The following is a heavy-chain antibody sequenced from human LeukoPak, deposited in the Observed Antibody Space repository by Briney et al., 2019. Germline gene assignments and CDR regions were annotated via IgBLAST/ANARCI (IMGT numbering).Heavy chain of an antibody. Sequence: SETLSLTCTVSGGSITSYYWNWIRPPPGKGLEWVGYISASGNTNYNPSPKSRVTISIDTSKNQFSLKLTSVTAADTAIYYCARSKGSGNYFDYWGQGTLVTVSS. CDR1: GGSITSYY. CDR3: ARSKGSGNYFDY. CDR2: ISASGNT. D-gene: IGHD3-10*01. V-gene: IGHV4-59*01. J-gene: IGHJ4*02.